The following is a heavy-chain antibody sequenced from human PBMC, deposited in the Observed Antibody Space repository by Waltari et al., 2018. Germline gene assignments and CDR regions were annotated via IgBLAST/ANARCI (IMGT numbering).Heavy chain of an antibody. J-gene: IGHJ4*02. V-gene: IGHV3-23*01. D-gene: IGHD1-7*01. CDR1: GFTFSSYA. Sequence: EVQLLESGGGLVQPGGSLRLSCAASGFTFSSYARSWVRQAPGKGLEWVSAISGSGGSTYYAASVKGRFTISRDNSKNTLYLQMNSLRAEDTAVYYCAKAYSVTGTTGDFDYWGQGTLVTVSS. CDR2: ISGSGGST. CDR3: AKAYSVTGTTGDFDY.